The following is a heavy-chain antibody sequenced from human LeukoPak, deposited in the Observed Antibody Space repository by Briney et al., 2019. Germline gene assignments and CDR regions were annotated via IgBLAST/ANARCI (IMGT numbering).Heavy chain of an antibody. J-gene: IGHJ6*02. V-gene: IGHV3-33*01. CDR3: ARGGRTTWHGMDV. Sequence: GRSLRLSCEAPGFTFSTYGMHWVRQAPGKGLEWVAVIWYDGSNKNYADSVKGRFTIPRDNSKNTLYLQMNSLRAEDTAVYYCARGGRTTWHGMDVWGQGTTVTVSS. D-gene: IGHD4-17*01. CDR1: GFTFSTYG. CDR2: IWYDGSNK.